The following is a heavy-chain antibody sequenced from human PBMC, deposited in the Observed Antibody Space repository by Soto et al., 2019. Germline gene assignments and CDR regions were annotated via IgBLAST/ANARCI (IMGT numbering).Heavy chain of an antibody. V-gene: IGHV4-31*03. J-gene: IGHJ3*02. CDR2: IHYRGSA. CDR1: GGSISNNNYF. Sequence: QVQLQESGPGLVKPSQTLSLTCTVSGGSISNNNYFRSWIRQHPGKGLEWIGYIHYRGSAYYNPSLSGRVTILVDTTKNQFSMKLSSVTAADTAMYYCAREVNVPADADAFDIWGQGTMVTVSS. D-gene: IGHD2-2*01. CDR3: AREVNVPADADAFDI.